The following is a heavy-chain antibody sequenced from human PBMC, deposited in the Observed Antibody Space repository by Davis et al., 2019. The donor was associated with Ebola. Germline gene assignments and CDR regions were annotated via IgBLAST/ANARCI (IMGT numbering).Heavy chain of an antibody. Sequence: PGGSLRLSCAASGITFTNYALHWVRQAPGKGLQWLAVISYDGNNQYYADSVRGRFTVSRDNSKNTLYLQMNSLKTEDTAVYYCAARPVEGKYGMDVWGQGTTVTVSS. V-gene: IGHV3-30*04. CDR1: GITFTNYA. J-gene: IGHJ6*02. CDR3: AARPVEGKYGMDV. D-gene: IGHD6-6*01. CDR2: ISYDGNNQ.